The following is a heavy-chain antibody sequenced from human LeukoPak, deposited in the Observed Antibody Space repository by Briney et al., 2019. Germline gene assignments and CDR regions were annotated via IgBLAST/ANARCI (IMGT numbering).Heavy chain of an antibody. CDR3: AGPGSVRGKDFDY. Sequence: PSETLSLTCTVSGGSISSSSYYWGWIRQPPGKGLEWIGSIYYSGSTYYNPSLKSRVTISVDTSKNQFSLKLSSVTAADTAVYYCAGPGSVRGKDFDYWGQGTLVTVSS. J-gene: IGHJ4*02. CDR2: IYYSGST. V-gene: IGHV4-39*01. CDR1: GGSISSSSYY. D-gene: IGHD6-25*01.